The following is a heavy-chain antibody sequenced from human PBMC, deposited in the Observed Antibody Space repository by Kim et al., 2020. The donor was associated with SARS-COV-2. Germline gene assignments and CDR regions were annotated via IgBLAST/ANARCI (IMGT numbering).Heavy chain of an antibody. CDR1: GYIFTKHN. V-gene: IGHV1-3*01. J-gene: IGHJ5*02. Sequence: ASVKVSCKASGYIFTKHNFNWVRQAPGQGLEWMGWVYAYNGNTDYSQKFQGRVTITRDTSARTAYMELSSLRSEDTAVYYCVRDDEDWSGDPWGQGTLVTVS. CDR3: VRDDEDWSGDP. CDR2: VYAYNGNT. D-gene: IGHD3-9*01.